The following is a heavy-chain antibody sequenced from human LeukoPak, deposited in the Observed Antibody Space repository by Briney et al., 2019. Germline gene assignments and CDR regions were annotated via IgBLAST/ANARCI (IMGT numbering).Heavy chain of an antibody. J-gene: IGHJ4*02. CDR2: IYHSGST. CDR1: CGSISSSNW. D-gene: IGHD5-24*01. CDR3: ARRGRVEMATISTSFDY. V-gene: IGHV4-4*02. Sequence: SGTLSLTCAVSCGSISSSNWWSWVRQPPGKGLEWIGEIYHSGSTNYNPSLKSRVTISVDKSKNQFSLKLSSVTAADTAVYYCARRGRVEMATISTSFDYWGQGTLVTVSS.